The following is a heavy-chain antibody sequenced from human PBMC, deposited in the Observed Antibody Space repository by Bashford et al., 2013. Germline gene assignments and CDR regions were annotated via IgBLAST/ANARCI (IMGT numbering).Heavy chain of an antibody. V-gene: IGHV1-69*13. Sequence: SVKVSCKASGGTFSSYAISWVRQAPGQGLEWMGGIIPIFGTANYAQKFHGRVTITADESTSTAYMELSSLRSEDTAVYYCARDRYSGDEGRGNFDYWGQGTLVTVSS. CDR2: IIPIFGTA. CDR3: ARDRYSGDEGRGNFDY. CDR1: GGTFSSYA. J-gene: IGHJ4*02. D-gene: IGHD5-12*01.